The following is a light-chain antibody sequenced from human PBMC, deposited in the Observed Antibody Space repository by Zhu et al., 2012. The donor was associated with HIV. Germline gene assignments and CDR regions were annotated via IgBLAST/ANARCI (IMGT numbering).Light chain of an antibody. V-gene: IGKV3-20*01. CDR3: QQYGSSPPYS. Sequence: EIVLTQSPGTLSLSPGERATLSCRASQSLSSSYLAWYQQKPGQAPRLVIYGASSRATDIPDRFSGSGSGTDFTLTISRLEAEDFAVYFCQQYGSSPPYSFGQGTKVEMK. CDR2: GAS. J-gene: IGKJ2*03. CDR1: QSLSSSY.